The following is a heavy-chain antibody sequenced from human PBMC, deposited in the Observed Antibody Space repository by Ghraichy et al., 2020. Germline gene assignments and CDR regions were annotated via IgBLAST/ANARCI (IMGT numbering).Heavy chain of an antibody. D-gene: IGHD6-13*01. Sequence: SETPSLTCTVSGGSISSYYWSWIRQPPGKGLEWIGYIYYSGSTNYNPSLKSRVTISVDTSKNQFSLKLSSVTAADTAVYYCARDLYSSSWYYFDYWGQGTLVTVSS. CDR3: ARDLYSSSWYYFDY. CDR1: GGSISSYY. V-gene: IGHV4-59*01. CDR2: IYYSGST. J-gene: IGHJ4*02.